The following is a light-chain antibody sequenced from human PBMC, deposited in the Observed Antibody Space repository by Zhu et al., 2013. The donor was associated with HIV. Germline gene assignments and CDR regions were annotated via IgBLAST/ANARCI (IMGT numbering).Light chain of an antibody. J-gene: IGKJ2*01. Sequence: EIVLTQSPATLSLSPGERATLSCRASQSVDSYLAWYQQRPGQAPRLLIYDASNRATGIPARFSGSGSGTDFTLTISRLEPEDFAVYYCQQYGSSTDTFGQGTKLEIK. CDR3: QQYGSSTDT. V-gene: IGKV3-11*01. CDR1: QSVDSY. CDR2: DAS.